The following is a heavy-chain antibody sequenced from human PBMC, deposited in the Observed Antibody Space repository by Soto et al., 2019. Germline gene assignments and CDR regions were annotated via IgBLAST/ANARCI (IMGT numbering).Heavy chain of an antibody. CDR3: VLWFGDYYYFDY. D-gene: IGHD3-10*01. CDR2: IYYSGST. J-gene: IGHJ4*02. V-gene: IGHV4-39*01. Sequence: QLQLQESGPGLVKPSETLSLTCTVSGGSISSSSYYWGWIRQPPGKGLEWIGSIYYSGSTYYNPSLKRRVSISVDTSRNQFALKLSSVTAADTAVYYCVLWFGDYYYFDYWGQGTLVTVSS. CDR1: GGSISSSSYY.